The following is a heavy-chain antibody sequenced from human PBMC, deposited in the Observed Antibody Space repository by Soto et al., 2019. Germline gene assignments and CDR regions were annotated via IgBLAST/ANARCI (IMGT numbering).Heavy chain of an antibody. D-gene: IGHD2-2*01. CDR2: ISGSTGTT. CDR1: GVTFSNFA. J-gene: IGHJ6*03. V-gene: IGHV3-23*01. CDR3: AKDTSSSPYYMDV. Sequence: GGSRRLSCAASGVTFSNFAMSWVRHAPGQGLEWVSEISGSTGTTYYADSVKGRFIISRDNSKNMVHLQMNSLRAEDTAVYYCAKDTSSSPYYMDVWGKGTTVTVSS.